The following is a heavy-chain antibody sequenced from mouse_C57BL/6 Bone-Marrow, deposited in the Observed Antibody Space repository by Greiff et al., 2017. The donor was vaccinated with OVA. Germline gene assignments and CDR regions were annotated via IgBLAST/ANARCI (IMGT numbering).Heavy chain of an antibody. CDR2: IRSQSNNYAT. D-gene: IGHD1-1*01. CDR1: GFSFNTYA. V-gene: IGHV10-1*01. CDR3: VRQYYGSPYYYAMDY. J-gene: IGHJ4*01. Sequence: EVQLVEPGGGLVQPKGSLKLSCAASGFSFNTYAMNWVRQAPGKGLEWVARIRSQSNNYATYYAVSVKDGLTISTDDSESMLYRQMNNLETEDTAMYYCVRQYYGSPYYYAMDYWGQGTSVTVSA.